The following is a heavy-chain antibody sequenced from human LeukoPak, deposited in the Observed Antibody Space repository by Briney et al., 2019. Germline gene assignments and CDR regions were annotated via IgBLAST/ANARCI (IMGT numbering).Heavy chain of an antibody. Sequence: SVKVSCKASGGTFSSYTISWVRQAPGQGLEWMGRIIPILGIANYAQKFQGRVTITADKPTSTAYMELSSLRSEDTAVYYCARAIDDFWSGYPDYWGQGTLVTVSS. CDR2: IIPILGIA. CDR1: GGTFSSYT. D-gene: IGHD3-3*01. CDR3: ARAIDDFWSGYPDY. V-gene: IGHV1-69*02. J-gene: IGHJ4*02.